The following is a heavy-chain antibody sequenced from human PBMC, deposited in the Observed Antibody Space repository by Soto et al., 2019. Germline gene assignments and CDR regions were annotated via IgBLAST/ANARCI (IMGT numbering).Heavy chain of an antibody. V-gene: IGHV4-59*08. CDR1: GGSISSYY. Sequence: SETLSLTCTVSGGSISSYYWSWIRQPPGKGLEWIGYIYYSGSTNYNPSLKSRVTISVDTSKNQFSLKLSSVTAADTAVYYCARTHRSGYYHYWGQGTLVTVSS. J-gene: IGHJ4*02. D-gene: IGHD3-3*01. CDR3: ARTHRSGYYHY. CDR2: IYYSGST.